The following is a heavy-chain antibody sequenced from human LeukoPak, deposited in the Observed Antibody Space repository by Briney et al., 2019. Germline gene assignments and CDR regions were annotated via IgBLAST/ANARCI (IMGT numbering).Heavy chain of an antibody. CDR3: AREQWLSLHFDY. CDR2: IYCSGST. D-gene: IGHD6-19*01. Sequence: KPSETLSLTCTVSGGSISSYYWSWIRQPPGKGLEWIGYIYCSGSTNYNPSLKRRVTISVDTSKNQFSLKLSSVTAADTAVYYCAREQWLSLHFDYWGQGTLVTVSS. CDR1: GGSISSYY. J-gene: IGHJ4*02. V-gene: IGHV4-59*01.